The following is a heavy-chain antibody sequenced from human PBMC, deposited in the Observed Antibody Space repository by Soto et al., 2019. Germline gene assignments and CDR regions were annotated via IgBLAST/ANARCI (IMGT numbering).Heavy chain of an antibody. D-gene: IGHD6-6*01. V-gene: IGHV1-2*04. CDR2: INPNSGGT. J-gene: IGHJ3*02. CDR3: ARDSIAARWAAAFDI. CDR1: GYTFPGYY. Sequence: ASVKVSCKASGYTFPGYYMHWVRQAPGQGLEWMGWINPNSGGTNYAQKFQGWVTMTRDTSISTAYMELSRLRSDDTAVYYCARDSIAARWAAAFDIWGQGTMDTVSS.